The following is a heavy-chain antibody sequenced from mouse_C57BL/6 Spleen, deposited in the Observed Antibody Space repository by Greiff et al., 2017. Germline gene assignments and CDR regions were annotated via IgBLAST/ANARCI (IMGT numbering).Heavy chain of an antibody. CDR3: ARGAGITTSPAMDY. CDR2: ISDGGSYI. CDR1: GFTFSSYA. J-gene: IGHJ4*01. Sequence: EVKLMESGGGLVKPGGSLKLSCAASGFTFSSYAMSWVRQTPEKRLEWVATISDGGSYIYYPDNVKGRFTISRDNAKNNLYLQMSHLKSEDTAMYYCARGAGITTSPAMDYWGQGTSVTVSS. V-gene: IGHV5-4*03. D-gene: IGHD1-1*01.